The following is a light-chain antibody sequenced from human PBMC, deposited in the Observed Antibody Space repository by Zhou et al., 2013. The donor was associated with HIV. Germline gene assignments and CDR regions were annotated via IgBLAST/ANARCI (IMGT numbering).Light chain of an antibody. V-gene: IGKV3-20*01. CDR1: QSVSSSY. J-gene: IGKJ2*01. CDR3: HRYGSTPRT. Sequence: EIVLTQSPGTLSLSPGERATLSCRASQSVSSSYLAWYQQKPGQAPRLLIYGASSRATDIPDRFSGGGSGTDFTLTISRLEPEDFAVYFCHRYGSTPRTFGQGTKLEIK. CDR2: GAS.